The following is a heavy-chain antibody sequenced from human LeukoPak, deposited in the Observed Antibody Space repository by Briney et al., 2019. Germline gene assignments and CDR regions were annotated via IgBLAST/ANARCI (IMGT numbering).Heavy chain of an antibody. J-gene: IGHJ4*02. V-gene: IGHV1-8*03. Sequence: GASVKVSSKASGYTFTNYHINWVRQASGQGLEWMTWINPDTGDKGYARKFQDRVTITTDTSISTAYMELSSLSSEDTAVYFCARTTSMTASGYAYWGQGSLVTVSS. CDR2: INPDTGDK. D-gene: IGHD2-2*01. CDR1: GYTFTNYH. CDR3: ARTTSMTASGYAY.